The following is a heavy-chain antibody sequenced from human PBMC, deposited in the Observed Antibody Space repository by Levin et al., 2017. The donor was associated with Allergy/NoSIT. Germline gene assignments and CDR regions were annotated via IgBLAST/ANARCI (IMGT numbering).Heavy chain of an antibody. CDR2: ISYDGSNK. CDR1: GFTFSSYG. Sequence: GGSLRLSCAASGFTFSSYGMHWVRQAPGKGLEWVAVISYDGSNKYYADSVKGRFTISRDNSKNTLYLQMNSLRAEDTAVYYCAKDRAYYDILTGYSYFDYWGQGTLVTVSS. CDR3: AKDRAYYDILTGYSYFDY. J-gene: IGHJ4*02. V-gene: IGHV3-30*18. D-gene: IGHD3-9*01.